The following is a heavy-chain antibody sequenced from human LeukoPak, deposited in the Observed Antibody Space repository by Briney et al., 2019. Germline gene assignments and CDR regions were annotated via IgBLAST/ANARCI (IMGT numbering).Heavy chain of an antibody. CDR1: GGSISSGSYY. J-gene: IGHJ6*03. CDR3: ASGGVVPATYYYYYYMDV. Sequence: SETLFLTCTVSGGSISSGSYYWSWIRQPAGKGLEWIGRIYTSGGTNYNPSLKSRVTISVDTSKNQFSLKLSSVTAADTAVYYCASGGVVPATYYYYYYMDVWGKGTTVTVSS. V-gene: IGHV4-61*02. D-gene: IGHD2-2*01. CDR2: IYTSGGT.